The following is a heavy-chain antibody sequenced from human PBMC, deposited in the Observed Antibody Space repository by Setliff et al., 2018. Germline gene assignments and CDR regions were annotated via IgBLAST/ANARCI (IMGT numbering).Heavy chain of an antibody. D-gene: IGHD4-17*01. V-gene: IGHV3-43*01. CDR1: GFTFDDHT. J-gene: IGHJ4*02. CDR2: ISWDGVSA. CDR3: ARAIGDYVMDS. Sequence: GSLRLSCEASGFTFDDHTMHWVRQAPGRGLEWISIISWDGVSAEYAASVRGRFAIARDNSKDILYLQMNSLRRDDTALHFCARAIGDYVMDSWGQGTLVTVSS.